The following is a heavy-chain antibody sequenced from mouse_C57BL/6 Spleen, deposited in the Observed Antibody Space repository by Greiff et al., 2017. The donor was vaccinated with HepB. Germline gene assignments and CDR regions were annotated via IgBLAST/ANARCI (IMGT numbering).Heavy chain of an antibody. D-gene: IGHD1-1*01. J-gene: IGHJ2*01. CDR1: GYAFSSSW. Sequence: QVQLKQSGPELVKPGASVKISCKASGYAFSSSWMNWVKQRPGKGLEWIGRIYPGDGDTNYNGKFKGKATLTADKSSSTAYMQLSSLTSEDSAVYFCARNYGSIYFDYWGQGTTLTVSS. V-gene: IGHV1-82*01. CDR2: IYPGDGDT. CDR3: ARNYGSIYFDY.